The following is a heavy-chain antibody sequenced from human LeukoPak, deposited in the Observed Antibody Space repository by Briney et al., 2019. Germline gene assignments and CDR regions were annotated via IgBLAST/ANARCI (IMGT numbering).Heavy chain of an antibody. CDR1: GYTFTGYY. CDR2: INPNSGGT. D-gene: IGHD3-10*01. Sequence: ASVKVSCKASGYTFTGYYMHWVRQAPGQGLEWMGWINPNSGGTNYAQKFQGRVTMTRDTSISTAYMELSRLRSDDTAVYYCARALWFGEFNHWFDPWGQGTLVTVFS. J-gene: IGHJ5*02. V-gene: IGHV1-2*02. CDR3: ARALWFGEFNHWFDP.